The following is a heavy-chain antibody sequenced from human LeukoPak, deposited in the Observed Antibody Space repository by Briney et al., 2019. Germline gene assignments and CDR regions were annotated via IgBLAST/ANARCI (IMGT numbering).Heavy chain of an antibody. V-gene: IGHV1-18*01. CDR3: ASPNLRSNYYDSSGYSTGDAFDI. Sequence: ASVKVSCKASGYTFTSYGISWVRQAPGQGLEWMGWISAYNGNTNYAQKLQGRVTMTEDTSTDTAYMELSSLRSEDTAVYYCASPNLRSNYYDSSGYSTGDAFDIWGQGTMVTVSS. CDR1: GYTFTSYG. CDR2: ISAYNGNT. D-gene: IGHD3-22*01. J-gene: IGHJ3*02.